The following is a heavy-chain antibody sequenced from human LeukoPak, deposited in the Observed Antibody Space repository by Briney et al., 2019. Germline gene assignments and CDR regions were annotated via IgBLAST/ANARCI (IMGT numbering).Heavy chain of an antibody. J-gene: IGHJ4*02. Sequence: GGSLRLSCAASGFTFSSYEMNWVRQAPGKGLEWVSYISSSGSTIYYADSVKGRFTISRDNAKNSLYLQMNSLRAEDTAVYYCARDYKTYYYGSWSYYSDVDWGQGTLVTVSS. CDR3: ARDYKTYYYGSWSYYSDVD. V-gene: IGHV3-48*03. CDR1: GFTFSSYE. CDR2: ISSSGSTI. D-gene: IGHD3-10*01.